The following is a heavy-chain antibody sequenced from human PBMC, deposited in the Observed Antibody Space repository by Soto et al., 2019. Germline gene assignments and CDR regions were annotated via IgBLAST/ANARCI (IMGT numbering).Heavy chain of an antibody. CDR3: ARIPYYDFWSGYYYGMDV. J-gene: IGHJ6*02. CDR1: GFSLSTSGMC. V-gene: IGHV2-70*01. D-gene: IGHD3-3*01. Sequence: SGPTLVNPTQTLTLTCTFSGFSLSTSGMCVSWIRQPPGKALEWLALIDWDDDKYYSTSLKTRLTISKDTSKNQVVLTMTNMDPVDTATYYCARIPYYDFWSGYYYGMDVWGQGTTVTVSS. CDR2: IDWDDDK.